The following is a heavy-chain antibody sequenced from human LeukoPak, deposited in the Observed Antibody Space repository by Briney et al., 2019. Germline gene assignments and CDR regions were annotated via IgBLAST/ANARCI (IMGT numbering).Heavy chain of an antibody. D-gene: IGHD6-19*01. CDR2: IYYSGST. J-gene: IGHJ4*02. Sequence: SETLSLTCTVSGGSISSSSYYWGWIRQPPGKGLEWIGSIYYSGSTYYNPSLKSRVTISADTSKNQFSLKLSSVTAADTAVYYCARATYSSGWYGPRPSYYFDYWGQGTLVTVSS. CDR3: ARATYSSGWYGPRPSYYFDY. CDR1: GGSISSSSYY. V-gene: IGHV4-39*07.